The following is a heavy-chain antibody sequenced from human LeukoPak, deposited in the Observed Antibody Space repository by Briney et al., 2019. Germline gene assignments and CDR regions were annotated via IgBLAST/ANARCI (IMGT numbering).Heavy chain of an antibody. CDR1: GFTSSNYA. V-gene: IGHV3-23*01. CDR3: AIDPNWGTHS. J-gene: IGHJ4*02. CDR2: ISDSGGTT. Sequence: GGSLRLSCAASGFTSSNYAMSWVRQAPGKGLEWVSGISDSGGTTYYADSVKGRFTISRDNSKNALYLQMNSLRVEDTAVYYCAIDPNWGTHSWGQGVLVTVSS. D-gene: IGHD7-27*01.